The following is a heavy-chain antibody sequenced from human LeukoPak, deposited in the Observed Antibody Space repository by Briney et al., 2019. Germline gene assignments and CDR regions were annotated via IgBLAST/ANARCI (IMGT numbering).Heavy chain of an antibody. Sequence: GGSLRLSCAASGFTFSSYAMHWVRQAPGKGLEWVAVISYDGSNKYYADSVKGRFTISRDNSKNTLYLQMNSLRAEDTAVYYCASPLRYFDWGQGTLVTVSS. V-gene: IGHV3-30-3*01. CDR1: GFTFSSYA. J-gene: IGHJ4*02. D-gene: IGHD3-9*01. CDR2: ISYDGSNK. CDR3: ASPLRYFD.